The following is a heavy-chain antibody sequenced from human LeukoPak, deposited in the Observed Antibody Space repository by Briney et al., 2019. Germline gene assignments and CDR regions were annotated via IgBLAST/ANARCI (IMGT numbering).Heavy chain of an antibody. D-gene: IGHD6-13*01. CDR2: INPNSGGT. CDR3: ARNTEYSSSWYVAFDI. CDR1: GYTFTGYY. J-gene: IGHJ3*02. Sequence: ASVKVSCKASGYTFTGYYMHWVRQAPGQGLEWMGWINPNSGGTNYAQKFQGRVTMTRDTSISTAYMELSRLRSDDTAVYYCARNTEYSSSWYVAFDIWGQGTMVTVSS. V-gene: IGHV1-2*02.